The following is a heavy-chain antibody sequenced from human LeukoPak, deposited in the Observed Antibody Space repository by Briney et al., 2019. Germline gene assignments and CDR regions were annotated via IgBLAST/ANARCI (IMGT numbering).Heavy chain of an antibody. CDR2: IIPLFGTA. Sequence: ASVKVSCKTSGGTFSSYAISWVRQAPGQGLEWMGGIIPLFGTANYAQKFQGRVTIIADEATSTAYMELSSLTSDDTAVYYCARPGTRGSSQGNFDYWGQGTPVTVSS. V-gene: IGHV1-69*13. D-gene: IGHD6-13*01. J-gene: IGHJ4*02. CDR1: GGTFSSYA. CDR3: ARPGTRGSSQGNFDY.